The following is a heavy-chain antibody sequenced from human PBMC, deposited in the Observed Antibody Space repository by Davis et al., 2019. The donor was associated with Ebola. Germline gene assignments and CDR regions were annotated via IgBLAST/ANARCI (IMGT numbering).Heavy chain of an antibody. Sequence: GESLKISCKGSGCSFTSHWIGWVRQMPGKGLEWMGIIYPGDSDTRYSPSFQGQVTISADKSISTAYLQWSSLKASDTAIYYCARRDYDTDWYFDLWGRGTLVTVSS. D-gene: IGHD3-22*01. V-gene: IGHV5-51*01. CDR2: IYPGDSDT. J-gene: IGHJ2*01. CDR3: ARRDYDTDWYFDL. CDR1: GCSFTSHW.